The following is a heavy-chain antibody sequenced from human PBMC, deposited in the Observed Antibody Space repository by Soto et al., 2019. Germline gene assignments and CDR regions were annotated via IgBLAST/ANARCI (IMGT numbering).Heavy chain of an antibody. CDR2: INHSEST. J-gene: IGHJ4*02. Sequence: SETLSLTCAVYGGSFSGYYWTWIRQPPGTGLEWIGEINHSESTNYNPSLKSRVTISVDTSKNQFSLKLSSVTAADTAVYYCATITIFGVVPNYFDYWGQGTLVTVSS. CDR1: GGSFSGYY. CDR3: ATITIFGVVPNYFDY. D-gene: IGHD3-3*01. V-gene: IGHV4-34*01.